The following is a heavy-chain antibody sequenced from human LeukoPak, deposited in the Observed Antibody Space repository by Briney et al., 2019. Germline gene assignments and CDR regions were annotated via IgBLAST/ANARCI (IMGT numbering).Heavy chain of an antibody. D-gene: IGHD6-13*01. CDR2: ISGSGGGT. V-gene: IGHV3-23*01. CDR3: ARRGAAGTYYFDY. Sequence: PGGSLRLSCAASGFTFSSYVMSWVRQAPGKEQEWVSAISGSGGGTYYADSVKGRFTISRDNSENTLYLQTNSLRAEDTAVYYCARRGAAGTYYFDYWGQGTLVTVSS. J-gene: IGHJ4*02. CDR1: GFTFSSYV.